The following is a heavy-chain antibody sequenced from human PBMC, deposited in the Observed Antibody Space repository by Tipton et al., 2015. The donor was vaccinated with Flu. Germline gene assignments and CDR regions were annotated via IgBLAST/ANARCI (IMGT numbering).Heavy chain of an antibody. V-gene: IGHV3-48*03. Sequence: VQLVQSGGGLVQPGGSLRLSCAASGFTFSNYEMNWVRQAPGKGLEWLSYISSSGKTISYADSVRGRFTISRDNSKKSLYLQLNSLRAEDTAMYYCATLTGDDYRGQGTQVTVSS. CDR2: ISSSGKTI. CDR3: ATLTGDDY. D-gene: IGHD7-27*01. J-gene: IGHJ4*02. CDR1: GFTFSNYE.